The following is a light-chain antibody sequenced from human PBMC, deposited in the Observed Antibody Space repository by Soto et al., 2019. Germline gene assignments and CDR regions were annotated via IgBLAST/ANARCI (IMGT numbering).Light chain of an antibody. CDR2: EAS. V-gene: IGKV1-5*03. Sequence: DIQMTQSPSTLSASVGDRVTITCRASQSISSWLAWYQQKPGTAPKLLIYEASTLQSGVQSRFSGSGSGTEFTLTISSLQPDDSATYYCQQYRDNWTFGQGTKVEIK. CDR3: QQYRDNWT. J-gene: IGKJ1*01. CDR1: QSISSW.